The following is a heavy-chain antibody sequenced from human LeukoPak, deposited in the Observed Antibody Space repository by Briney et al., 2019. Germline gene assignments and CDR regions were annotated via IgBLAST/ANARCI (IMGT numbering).Heavy chain of an antibody. CDR1: GYTFTGYY. D-gene: IGHD3-16*02. Sequence: ASVKVSCKASGYTFTGYYMHWVRRAPGQGLEWMGWIHPSTGNPTYAQGFTGRFVFSLDTSVSTTYLQISSLKAEDTAVYFCARAFQSLGGLSLPDYWGQGTLLTVSS. J-gene: IGHJ4*02. CDR2: IHPSTGNP. CDR3: ARAFQSLGGLSLPDY. V-gene: IGHV7-4-1*02.